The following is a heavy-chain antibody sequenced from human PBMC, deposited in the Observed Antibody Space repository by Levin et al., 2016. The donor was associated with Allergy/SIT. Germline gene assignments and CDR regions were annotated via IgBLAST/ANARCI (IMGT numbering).Heavy chain of an antibody. CDR3: AREPKTYYYDTSDYSPFDY. CDR1: GYTFSSYG. Sequence: ASVKVSCKASGYTFSSYGISWVRQAPGQGLEWMGWISAYNGNTNYAQKPQGRVTMTTDTSTSTAYMELRSLRSDDTAVYYCAREPKTYYYDTSDYSPFDYWGQGTLVTVSS. CDR2: ISAYNGNT. J-gene: IGHJ4*02. D-gene: IGHD3-22*01. V-gene: IGHV1-18*01.